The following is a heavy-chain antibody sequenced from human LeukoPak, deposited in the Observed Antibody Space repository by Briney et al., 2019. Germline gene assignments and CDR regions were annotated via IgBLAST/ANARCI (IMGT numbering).Heavy chain of an antibody. CDR2: IYPGDSAT. J-gene: IGHJ3*02. CDR3: ARRGVAFDI. D-gene: IGHD2-8*01. Sequence: GESLKISCKGSGYSFTSYWIGWVRQMPGKGLNCIGIIYPGDSATRYSPSFQGQVTMSADKSISTAYLQWSSLKASDTAIYYCARRGVAFDIWGQGTMVTVSS. CDR1: GYSFTSYW. V-gene: IGHV5-51*01.